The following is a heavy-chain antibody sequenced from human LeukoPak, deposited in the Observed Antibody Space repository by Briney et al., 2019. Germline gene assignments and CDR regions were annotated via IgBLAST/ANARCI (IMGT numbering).Heavy chain of an antibody. CDR3: AGDYYGLGSYCYFDL. D-gene: IGHD3-10*01. Sequence: GGSLRLSCAASGFTFSSYSMNWVRQAPGKGLEWVSSISSNTNYIYYADSVKGRFTISRDNAKNSLYLQMNSLRAEDTAVYYCAGDYYGLGSYCYFDLWGRGTLVTVSS. CDR2: ISSNTNYI. V-gene: IGHV3-21*01. J-gene: IGHJ2*01. CDR1: GFTFSSYS.